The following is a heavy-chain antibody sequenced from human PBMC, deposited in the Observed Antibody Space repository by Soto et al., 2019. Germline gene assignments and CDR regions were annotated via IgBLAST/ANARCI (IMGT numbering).Heavy chain of an antibody. J-gene: IGHJ4*02. Sequence: ESGGGVVQPGRSLRLSCAASGFTFSSYGMHWVRQAPGKGLEWVAVISYDGSNKYYADSVKGRFTISRDNSKNTLYLQMNSLRAEDTAVYYCAKDRSYDFWSGYYAIDYWGQGTLVTVSS. V-gene: IGHV3-30*18. D-gene: IGHD3-3*01. CDR3: AKDRSYDFWSGYYAIDY. CDR2: ISYDGSNK. CDR1: GFTFSSYG.